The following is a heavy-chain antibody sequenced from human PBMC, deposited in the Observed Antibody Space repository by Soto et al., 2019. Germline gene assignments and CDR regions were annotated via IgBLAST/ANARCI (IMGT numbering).Heavy chain of an antibody. V-gene: IGHV4-30-4*01. CDR1: GGSISSGDYY. CDR3: AREPDGDYIFDY. Sequence: PSETLSLTCTVSGGSISSGDYYWSWIRQPPGKGLEWIGYIYYSGSTYYNPSLKSRVTISVDTSKNQFSLKLSSVTAADTAVYYCAREPDGDYIFDYWGQGTLVTVSS. CDR2: IYYSGST. J-gene: IGHJ4*02. D-gene: IGHD4-17*01.